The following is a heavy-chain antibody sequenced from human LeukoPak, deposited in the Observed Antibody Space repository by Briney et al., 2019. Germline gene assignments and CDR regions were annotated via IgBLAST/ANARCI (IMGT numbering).Heavy chain of an antibody. CDR1: GFTFSSYG. V-gene: IGHV3-33*01. Sequence: GRSLRLTCAASGFTFSSYGMHWVRQGPGKGLEWVTFIWYDGTDKNYADSVKGRFTISRDNSKNTLYLQMNSLRAEDTAVYYCARSGSTYYYGMDVWGQGATVTVSS. CDR3: ARSGSTYYYGMDV. CDR2: IWYDGTDK. D-gene: IGHD3-10*01. J-gene: IGHJ6*02.